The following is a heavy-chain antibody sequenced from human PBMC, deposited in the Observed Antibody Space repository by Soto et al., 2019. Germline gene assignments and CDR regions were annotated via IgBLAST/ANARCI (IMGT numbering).Heavy chain of an antibody. D-gene: IGHD5-12*01. V-gene: IGHV1-46*01. J-gene: IGHJ4*02. CDR3: ARDSRDGYNYDY. Sequence: ASVKVSCKASGYTFTSYYMHWVRQAPGQGLEWMGIINPSGGSTSYAQKFQGRVTMARDTSTSTVYMELSSLRSEDTAVYYCARDSRDGYNYDYWGQGTLVTLSS. CDR2: INPSGGST. CDR1: GYTFTSYY.